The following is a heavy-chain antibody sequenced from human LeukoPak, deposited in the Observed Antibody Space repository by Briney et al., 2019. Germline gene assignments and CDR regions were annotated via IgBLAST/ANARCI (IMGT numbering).Heavy chain of an antibody. CDR2: INHSGCT. J-gene: IGHJ4*02. Sequence: SETLSLTCAVSGVSFNDYYWSWVRQTPGKGLEWIGEINHSGCTNDSPSLKSRVTLSIDTSRKQFSLNLRSVTVADSGIYYCTRMTTGHDYWGQGTLVTVSS. V-gene: IGHV4-34*01. CDR1: GVSFNDYY. D-gene: IGHD4-17*01. CDR3: TRMTTGHDY.